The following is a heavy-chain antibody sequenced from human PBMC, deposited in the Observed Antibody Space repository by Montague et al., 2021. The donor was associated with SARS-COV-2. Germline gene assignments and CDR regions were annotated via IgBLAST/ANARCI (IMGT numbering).Heavy chain of an antibody. J-gene: IGHJ4*02. CDR2: INHSGST. V-gene: IGHV4-34*01. D-gene: IGHD6-13*01. CDR1: GGSFSGYY. Sequence: SETLSLTCAVYGGSFSGYYWSWIRQPPGKGLEWIGEINHSGSTNXXPSLKSRVTISVDTSKNQFSLQLSSVTPEDRAVYYCARDPRYSLSWSFDYWGQGTLVTVSS. CDR3: ARDPRYSLSWSFDY.